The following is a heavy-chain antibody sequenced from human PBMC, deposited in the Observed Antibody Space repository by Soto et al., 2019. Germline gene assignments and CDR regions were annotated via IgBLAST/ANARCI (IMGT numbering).Heavy chain of an antibody. Sequence: QVQLVQSGAEVKKPGSSVRLSCKASGDTFSFYTISWVRQAPGQGPEWMGRIIPMVGMADYPQKFQGRVTISADKSTSTAYMVLSSLRSDDTAVYFCATNYGSGSTHFDYWGQGTLVTVSS. CDR1: GDTFSFYT. J-gene: IGHJ4*02. V-gene: IGHV1-69*02. D-gene: IGHD3-10*01. CDR2: IIPMVGMA. CDR3: ATNYGSGSTHFDY.